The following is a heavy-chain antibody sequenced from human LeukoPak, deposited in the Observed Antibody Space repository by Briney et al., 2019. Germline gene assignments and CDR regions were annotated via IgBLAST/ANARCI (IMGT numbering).Heavy chain of an antibody. V-gene: IGHV1-69*01. CDR2: IIPIFGTA. CDR1: GGTFSSYA. CDR3: ASLRHYGMDV. Sequence: SMKVSCKASGGTFSSYAISWVRQAPGQGLEWMGGIIPIFGTANYAQKFQGRVTITADESTSTAYMELSSLRSEDTAVYYCASLRHYGMDVWGQGTTVTVSS. J-gene: IGHJ6*02.